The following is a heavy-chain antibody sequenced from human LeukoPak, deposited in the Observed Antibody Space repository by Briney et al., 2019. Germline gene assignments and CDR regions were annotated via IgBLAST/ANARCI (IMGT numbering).Heavy chain of an antibody. J-gene: IGHJ4*02. CDR3: ARTYGDYPNYYFDY. V-gene: IGHV1-46*01. CDR2: ISPSGGST. Sequence: ASVKVSCKASGYTFTSNYIHWVRQAPGQGLEWMGIISPSGGSTSYAQKFQGRVTMTRDTSTSTVYMELRSLRSEDTAVYYCARTYGDYPNYYFDYWGQGTLVTVSS. CDR1: GYTFTSNY. D-gene: IGHD4-17*01.